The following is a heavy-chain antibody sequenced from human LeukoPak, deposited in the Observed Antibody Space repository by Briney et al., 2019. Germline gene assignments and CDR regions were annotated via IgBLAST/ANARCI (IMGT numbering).Heavy chain of an antibody. CDR1: GFTFSSYW. D-gene: IGHD1-26*01. CDR2: INSDGSST. Sequence: GGSLRLSCAASGFTFSSYWMHWVRQAPGKGLVWVSRINSDGSSTSYADSVKGRFTISRDNAKDTLYLQMNSLRAEDTAVYYCARSPEWELYFDYWGQGTLVTVSS. CDR3: ARSPEWELYFDY. V-gene: IGHV3-74*01. J-gene: IGHJ4*02.